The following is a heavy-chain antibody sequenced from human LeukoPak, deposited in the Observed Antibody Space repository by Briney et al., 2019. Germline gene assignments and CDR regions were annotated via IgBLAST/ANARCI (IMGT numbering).Heavy chain of an antibody. CDR3: ASFGDYVWGSYRRGPYYFDY. Sequence: GASVKVSCKASGGTFSSYAISWVRQAPGQGLEWMGGIIPIFGTANYAQKFQGRVTITADESTSTAYMELSSLRSEDTAVYYCASFGDYVWGSYRRGPYYFDYWGQGTLVTVSS. CDR2: IIPIFGTA. D-gene: IGHD3-16*02. V-gene: IGHV1-69*13. CDR1: GGTFSSYA. J-gene: IGHJ4*02.